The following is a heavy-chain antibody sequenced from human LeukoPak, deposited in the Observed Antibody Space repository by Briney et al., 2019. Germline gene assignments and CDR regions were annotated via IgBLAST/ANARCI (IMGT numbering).Heavy chain of an antibody. CDR2: IIPIFGTA. CDR3: ARVDRWNSRPLDP. V-gene: IGHV1-69*13. CDR1: GGTFSSYA. D-gene: IGHD1-7*01. J-gene: IGHJ5*02. Sequence: ASVTVSCKASGGTFSSYAISWVRQAPGQGLEWMGGIIPIFGTANYAQKFQGRVTITADESTSTAYMELSSLRSEDTAVYYCARVDRWNSRPLDPWGQGTLVTVSS.